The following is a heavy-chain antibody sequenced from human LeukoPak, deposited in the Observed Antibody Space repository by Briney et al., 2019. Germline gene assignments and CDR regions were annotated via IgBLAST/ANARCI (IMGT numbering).Heavy chain of an antibody. CDR2: VYYSGGT. CDR1: GGSISSGAYS. CDR3: ARAYCVGDCTVLHIYFDN. D-gene: IGHD2-21*02. V-gene: IGHV4-30-4*07. J-gene: IGHJ4*02. Sequence: SQTLSLTCAVSGGSISSGAYSWSWIRQPPRKGLEWIGYVYYSGGTYYNPFLKSRVTISVDTSKNQFSLKLRAVMAADTAVYYCARAYCVGDCTVLHIYFDNWGQGTLVTVSS.